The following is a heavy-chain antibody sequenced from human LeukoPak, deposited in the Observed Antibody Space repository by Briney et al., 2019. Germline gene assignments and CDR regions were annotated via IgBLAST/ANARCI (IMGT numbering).Heavy chain of an antibody. CDR1: GYIFTKYW. D-gene: IGHD3-3*01. CDR3: ARSIRRVYNWFDP. Sequence: GGSLKISCKGSGYIFTKYWIGLVRQLPGKGLEWVGIIYPGYSDTRYSPSFQGQVTISADKSISNPYLQWSSLKASDTAMYYCARSIRRVYNWFDPWGQGTLVTVSS. CDR2: IYPGYSDT. V-gene: IGHV5-51*01. J-gene: IGHJ5*02.